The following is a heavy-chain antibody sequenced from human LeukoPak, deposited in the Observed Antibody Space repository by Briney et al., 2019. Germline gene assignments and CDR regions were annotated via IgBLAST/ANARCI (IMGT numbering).Heavy chain of an antibody. D-gene: IGHD5-12*01. CDR3: AKDIYAGVAGYDDAFDI. CDR2: ISGSGGST. V-gene: IGHV3-23*01. Sequence: PGGSLRLSCAASGFTFSSYAMSWVRQAPGKGLEWVSAISGSGGSTYYADSVKGRFTISRDNSKNTLYLQMNSLRAEDTAVYYCAKDIYAGVAGYDDAFDIWGQGTMVTVSS. J-gene: IGHJ3*02. CDR1: GFTFSSYA.